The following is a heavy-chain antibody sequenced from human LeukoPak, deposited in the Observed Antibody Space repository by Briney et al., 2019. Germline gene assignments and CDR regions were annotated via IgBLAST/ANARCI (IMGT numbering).Heavy chain of an antibody. V-gene: IGHV4-34*01. CDR2: INHSGST. CDR3: ARGRDYYDSSGTSFDY. J-gene: IGHJ4*02. Sequence: SETLSLTCAVYGGSFSGYYWSWIRQPPGKGPEWIGEINHSGSTNYNPSLKSRVTISVDTSKNQFSLKLSSVTAADTAVYYCARGRDYYDSSGTSFDYWGQGTLVTVSS. D-gene: IGHD3-22*01. CDR1: GGSFSGYY.